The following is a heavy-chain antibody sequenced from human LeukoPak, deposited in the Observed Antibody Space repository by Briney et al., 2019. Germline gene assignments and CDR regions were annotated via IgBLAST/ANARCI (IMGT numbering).Heavy chain of an antibody. Sequence: KPSETLSLTCTVSGASISGSYWSWVRQPPGKGLEWIGCIYNSGNTYYNPSLKSRVTISVDTSKNQFSLKLSSVTAADTAVYYCATSGWYLLPGVYWGQGTLVTVSS. CDR3: ATSGWYLLPGVY. CDR1: GASISGSY. V-gene: IGHV4-4*09. CDR2: IYNSGNT. J-gene: IGHJ4*02. D-gene: IGHD6-19*01.